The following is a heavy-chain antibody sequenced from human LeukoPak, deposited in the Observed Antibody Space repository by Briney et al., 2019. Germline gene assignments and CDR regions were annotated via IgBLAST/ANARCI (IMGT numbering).Heavy chain of an antibody. V-gene: IGHV1-2*06. D-gene: IGHD6-19*01. CDR2: INPNSGGT. J-gene: IGHJ6*02. CDR1: GYTFTGYY. Sequence: ASVKVSCKASGYTFTGYYMLWVRQAPGQGLEWMGRINPNSGGTNYAQKFQGRVTMTRDTSISTAYMELSRLRSDDTAVYYCARLAVAGTRYYYYGMDVWGQGTTVTVSS. CDR3: ARLAVAGTRYYYYGMDV.